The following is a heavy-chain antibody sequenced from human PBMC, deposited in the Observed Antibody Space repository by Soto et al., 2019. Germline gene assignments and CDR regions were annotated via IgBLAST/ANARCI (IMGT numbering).Heavy chain of an antibody. CDR1: GYTFTSYG. CDR3: ASINSDYAVDY. J-gene: IGHJ4*02. D-gene: IGHD5-12*01. Sequence: ASVKVSCKASGYTFTSYGFSWVRQAPGQRPEWMGWISTWRDDKRDTQKFRDRVTMNKDTSTATAHMELRSLRSDETAVDYCASINSDYAVDYWGQGTLVTVSS. V-gene: IGHV1-18*04. CDR2: ISTWRDDK.